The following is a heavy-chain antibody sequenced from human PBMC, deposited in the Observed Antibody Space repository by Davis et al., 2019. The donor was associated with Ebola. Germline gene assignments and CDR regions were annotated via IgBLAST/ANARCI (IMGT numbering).Heavy chain of an antibody. J-gene: IGHJ4*02. V-gene: IGHV4-34*01. D-gene: IGHD3-16*01. Sequence: SQTLSLTCVVYGGSLSDYYWSWIRQPPGKELEWIGEINHGGGTNYNPSLRSRVTISVETSKNQFSLKLSSLTAADTAVYYCARGPLGILDYWGQGTLVTVSS. CDR3: ARGPLGILDY. CDR2: INHGGGT. CDR1: GGSLSDYY.